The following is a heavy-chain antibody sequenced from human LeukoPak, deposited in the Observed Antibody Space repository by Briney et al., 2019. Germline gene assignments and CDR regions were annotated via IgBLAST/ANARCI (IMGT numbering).Heavy chain of an antibody. CDR1: GFTFSSYA. D-gene: IGHD3-10*01. J-gene: IGHJ4*02. CDR2: ISGSGGST. Sequence: GGSLRLSCAASGFTFSSYAMSWVRQAPGKGLEWVSDISGSGGSTYYADSVKGRFTISRDNSKNTLYLQMNSLRAEDTAVYYCAKFHRYGSGTPFDYWGQGTPVTVSS. CDR3: AKFHRYGSGTPFDY. V-gene: IGHV3-23*01.